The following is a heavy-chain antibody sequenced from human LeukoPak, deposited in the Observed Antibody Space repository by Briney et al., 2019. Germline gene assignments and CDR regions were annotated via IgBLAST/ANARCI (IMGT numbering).Heavy chain of an antibody. Sequence: SETLSLTCTVSGGSISSSGYYWGWIRQPRGKGLEWIGSIYYSGSTYYNPALKSRVTISVDTSKNQFSLKLTSMTGADTAVYFCARDGFITVAGELDYWGQGTLVTVSS. CDR2: IYYSGST. J-gene: IGHJ4*02. D-gene: IGHD6-19*01. V-gene: IGHV4-39*07. CDR3: ARDGFITVAGELDY. CDR1: GGSISSSGYY.